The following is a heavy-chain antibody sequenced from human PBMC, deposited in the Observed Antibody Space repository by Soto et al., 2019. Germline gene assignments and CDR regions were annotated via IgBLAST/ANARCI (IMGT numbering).Heavy chain of an antibody. CDR1: GFALSSHG. CDR3: AKLCRSLGFGAMRYFDNPDSDWYLDI. Sequence: QVQLVESGGGVVQPGRSLRLSCAGSGFALSSHGMHWVRQAPGKGLEWVAVVSYDGRDEYYANSVKGRFTVSRDNSRNTLYLQMNNLRPEDAAVYYCAKLCRSLGFGAMRYFDNPDSDWYLDIWGRGTLVTVSS. V-gene: IGHV3-30*18. J-gene: IGHJ2*01. D-gene: IGHD3-22*01. CDR2: VSYDGRDE.